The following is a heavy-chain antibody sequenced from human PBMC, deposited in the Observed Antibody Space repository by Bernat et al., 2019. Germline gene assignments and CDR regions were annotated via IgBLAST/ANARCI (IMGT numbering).Heavy chain of an antibody. Sequence: EVQLVESGGGLVQPGGSLRLSCAASGFTFSSYAMSLVRQAPGKGLELVPAISGSGGSTYYADADKGRFTISRDNSKNTLYLQMNSLRAEDTAVYYCAKVRSQWLVNSWRRAAFDIWGQGTMVTVSS. J-gene: IGHJ3*02. CDR1: GFTFSSYA. D-gene: IGHD6-19*01. CDR3: AKVRSQWLVNSWRRAAFDI. V-gene: IGHV3-23*04. CDR2: ISGSGGST.